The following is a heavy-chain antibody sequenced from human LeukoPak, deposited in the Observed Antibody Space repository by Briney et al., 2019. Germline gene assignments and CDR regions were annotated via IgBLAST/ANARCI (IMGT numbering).Heavy chain of an antibody. CDR1: GGSISSHY. V-gene: IGHV4-59*11. J-gene: IGHJ6*03. CDR2: IYYSGST. CDR3: ARLIAAAGRVRYYYYMDV. Sequence: SETLSLTCTVSGGSISSHYWSWIRQPPGKGLEWIGYIYYSGSTNYNPSLKSRVTISVDTSKNQFSLKLSSVTAADTAVYYCARLIAAAGRVRYYYYMDVWGKGTTVTVSS. D-gene: IGHD6-13*01.